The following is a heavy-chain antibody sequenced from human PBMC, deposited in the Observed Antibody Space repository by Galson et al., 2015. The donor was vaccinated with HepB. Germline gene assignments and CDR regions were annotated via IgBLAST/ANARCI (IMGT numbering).Heavy chain of an antibody. D-gene: IGHD3-22*01. J-gene: IGHJ4*02. CDR1: GFTFSSYS. Sequence: SLRLSCAASGFTFSSYSMNWVRQAPGKGLEWVSSISSSSSYIYYADSVKGRFTISRDNAKNSLYLQMNSLRAEDTAVYYCARGSTYSSGPVRSGVLDYWGQGTLVTVSS. CDR3: ARGSTYSSGPVRSGVLDY. CDR2: ISSSSSYI. V-gene: IGHV3-21*01.